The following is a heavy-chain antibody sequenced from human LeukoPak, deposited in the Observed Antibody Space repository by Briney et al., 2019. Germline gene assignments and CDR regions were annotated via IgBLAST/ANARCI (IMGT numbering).Heavy chain of an antibody. Sequence: ASVKLSCKASGSTFTGNYTHWVRHAPGQGLGWVGWINPNSGGTNYAQKFQGWVTMTRDTSISKAYMEVSRLRSEDTAVYYCATLPRAVAGTNFDYWGQGTLVTAS. J-gene: IGHJ4*02. D-gene: IGHD6-19*01. CDR2: INPNSGGT. V-gene: IGHV1-2*04. CDR3: ATLPRAVAGTNFDY. CDR1: GSTFTGNY.